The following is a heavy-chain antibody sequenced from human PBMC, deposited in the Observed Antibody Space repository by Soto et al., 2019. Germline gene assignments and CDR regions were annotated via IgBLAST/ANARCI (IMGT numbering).Heavy chain of an antibody. J-gene: IGHJ3*01. CDR1: VFIFIDFG. CDR2: ISYDGNNK. V-gene: IGHV3-30*18. Sequence: PGGSLRLSCEASVFIFIDFGMHWVRQAPGKGLEWVAVISYDGNNKYYAQSVKGRFTISRDNSKNTLFLNMDSLRPEDAAVYHCVKGDLDTAVVNSPDAFDFWGPGTMVTVSS. D-gene: IGHD5-18*01. CDR3: VKGDLDTAVVNSPDAFDF.